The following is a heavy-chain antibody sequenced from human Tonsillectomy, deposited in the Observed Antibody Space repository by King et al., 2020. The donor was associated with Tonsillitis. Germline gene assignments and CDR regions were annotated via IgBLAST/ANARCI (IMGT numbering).Heavy chain of an antibody. V-gene: IGHV1-46*01. CDR3: ARGMGGMNRHCDY. J-gene: IGHJ4*02. CDR1: GYTFANFF. D-gene: IGHD3-16*01. CDR2: INPSAGST. Sequence: VQLVESGAEVKKPGTSVKVSCKASGYTFANFFIHWVRQAPGQGLEWMGIINPSAGSTSYSHKFQGRLTMTRDTSTRTVYLEFSNLRSDDTAVYYCARGMGGMNRHCDYWGQGTLVTVSS.